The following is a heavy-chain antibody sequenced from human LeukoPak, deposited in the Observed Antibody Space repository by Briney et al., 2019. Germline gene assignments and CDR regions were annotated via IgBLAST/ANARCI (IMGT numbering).Heavy chain of an antibody. J-gene: IGHJ6*02. CDR2: ISGSGGST. V-gene: IGHV3-23*01. D-gene: IGHD2-2*01. CDR3: AKETCTSCYPGYYYYGMDV. CDR1: GFTFSSYA. Sequence: GGSLRLSCAASGFTFSSYAMSWVRQAPGKGLEWVSAISGSGGSTYYADSVKGRFTISRVNSKNTLYLQMTSLRAEDTAVYYCAKETCTSCYPGYYYYGMDVWGQGTTVTVSS.